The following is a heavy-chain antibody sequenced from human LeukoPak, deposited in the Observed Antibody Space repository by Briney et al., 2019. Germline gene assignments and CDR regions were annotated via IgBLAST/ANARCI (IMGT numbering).Heavy chain of an antibody. Sequence: GGSLRLSCTTSGFTFSTYSMYWVRQAPGKGLEYVAAITNTGHSTYYSDSVKDRFTISRDNSKNTLYLQMGTQRPEDTAVYYCAKGSSGWVDYWGQGTLVTVSS. J-gene: IGHJ4*02. CDR1: GFTFSTYS. CDR2: ITNTGHST. V-gene: IGHV3-64*02. D-gene: IGHD6-19*01. CDR3: AKGSSGWVDY.